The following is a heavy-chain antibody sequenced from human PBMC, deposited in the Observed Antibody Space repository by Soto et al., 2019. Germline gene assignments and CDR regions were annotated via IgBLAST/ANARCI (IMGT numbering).Heavy chain of an antibody. CDR2: INHSGST. V-gene: IGHV4-34*01. J-gene: IGHJ6*02. D-gene: IGHD2-21*01. CDR1: GGSFRGYY. Sequence: QAQLQQWGAGLLEPSETLSLTCAVYGGSFRGYYWTWIRQAPGKGLEWIGEINHSGSTNYNPSLKSRVTISLDTSKNQSSLKLSSVTAADTAMYFCARGPSEFIVVGHYYGMDVWGQGTTVTVSS. CDR3: ARGPSEFIVVGHYYGMDV.